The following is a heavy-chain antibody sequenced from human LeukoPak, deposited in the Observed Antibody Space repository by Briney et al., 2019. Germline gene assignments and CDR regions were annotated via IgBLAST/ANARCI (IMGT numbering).Heavy chain of an antibody. CDR3: AKDPGSDSSASPHFGS. D-gene: IGHD3-22*01. J-gene: IGHJ4*02. V-gene: IGHV3-30*02. CDR1: GFAFSSYG. CDR2: IRSDGSNK. Sequence: GGSLRLSCAPSGFAFSSYGMHWVRQAPGKGLEWVAFIRSDGSNKYYADSVKGRFTISRDNSKNTLCLQMNSLRAEDTAVYYCAKDPGSDSSASPHFGSCGQGTLVTVSS.